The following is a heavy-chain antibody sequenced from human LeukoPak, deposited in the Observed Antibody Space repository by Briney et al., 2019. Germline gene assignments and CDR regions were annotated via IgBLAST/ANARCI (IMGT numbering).Heavy chain of an antibody. CDR1: GGSISSGAYH. Sequence: SQTLSLTCTVSGGSISSGAYHWTWIRQHPGKGLEWIGLIYSGGTSYYNPSLNSRVTLSIDTSKNQFSLKLSSVTAADTAVYYCGRGPARDAFDIWGQGTMVTVSS. J-gene: IGHJ3*02. V-gene: IGHV4-31*03. CDR3: GRGPARDAFDI. D-gene: IGHD6-25*01. CDR2: IYSGGTS.